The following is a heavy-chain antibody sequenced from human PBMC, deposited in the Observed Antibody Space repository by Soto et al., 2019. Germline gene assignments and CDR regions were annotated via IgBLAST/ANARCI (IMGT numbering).Heavy chain of an antibody. CDR2: ISGGGSDS. CDR1: GFTFGSYA. Sequence: GGSLRLSCAASGFTFGSYAMSWVRQAPWKGLEWVSAISGGGSDSYYADSVKGRFTISRDDSKNTLYLQVNSLRAEDTAVYFCVKEGTGTTSAVFDYWGQGTLVTVSS. J-gene: IGHJ4*02. D-gene: IGHD1-7*01. CDR3: VKEGTGTTSAVFDY. V-gene: IGHV3-23*01.